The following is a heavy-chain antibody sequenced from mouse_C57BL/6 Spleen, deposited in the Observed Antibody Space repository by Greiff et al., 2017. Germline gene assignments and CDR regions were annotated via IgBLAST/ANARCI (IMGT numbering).Heavy chain of an antibody. CDR1: GYAFSSSW. V-gene: IGHV1-82*01. CDR2: IDPGNGDT. CDR3: ARRGYEYDRYAMGY. D-gene: IGHD2-4*01. J-gene: IGHJ4*01. Sequence: VQLQQSGPELVKPGASVKISCKASGYAFSSSWMNWVKQRPGKGLEWLGRIDPGNGDTNYNGKFKGKATLTADKSASTAYMQLSSLTSEDSAVCFCARRGYEYDRYAMGYWGKGTSVTVSS.